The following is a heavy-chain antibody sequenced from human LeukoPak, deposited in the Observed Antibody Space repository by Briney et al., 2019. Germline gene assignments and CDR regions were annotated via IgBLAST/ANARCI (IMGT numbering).Heavy chain of an antibody. Sequence: ASVKVSCLVSGDTLTAFSMHGVRQAPGKGLEWMGGFHPEDGETIYAQKFQGRVTMTEDTSTDTAYMELSSLRSDDTAVYYCTTGKIYCSTTSCSDDYWGQGTLVTVSS. CDR2: FHPEDGET. D-gene: IGHD2-2*01. J-gene: IGHJ4*02. V-gene: IGHV1-24*01. CDR1: GDTLTAFS. CDR3: TTGKIYCSTTSCSDDY.